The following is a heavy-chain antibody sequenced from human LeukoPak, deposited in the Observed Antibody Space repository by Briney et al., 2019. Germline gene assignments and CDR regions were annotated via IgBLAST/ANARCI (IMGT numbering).Heavy chain of an antibody. CDR2: TYYRSKWYN. J-gene: IGHJ4*02. D-gene: IGHD6-19*01. Sequence: SQALSPTRALSVDIASSMIAGWDWIRQSPSRGLEWLGRTYYRSKWYNDYAVSVKGRITINPDTSKNQFSLQLNSVTPEDTAVYYCSRDVIPVAGIDLFYWGQGTLVTVSS. CDR1: VDIASSMIAG. CDR3: SRDVIPVAGIDLFY. V-gene: IGHV6-1*01.